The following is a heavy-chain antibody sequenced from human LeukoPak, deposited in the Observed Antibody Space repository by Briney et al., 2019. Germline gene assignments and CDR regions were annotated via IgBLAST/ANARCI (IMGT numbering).Heavy chain of an antibody. CDR3: ARYGGSGWVIDN. CDR2: IYYTGAT. Sequence: SETLSLTCTVSVDSISSYYWTWIRQPPGKGLEWIGYIYYTGATSYNPSLKSRVTISIDRSKKQFSLKLTSVTAADTAVYYCARYGGSGWVIDNWGQGTLVTVSS. J-gene: IGHJ4*02. D-gene: IGHD6-19*01. CDR1: VDSISSYY. V-gene: IGHV4-59*08.